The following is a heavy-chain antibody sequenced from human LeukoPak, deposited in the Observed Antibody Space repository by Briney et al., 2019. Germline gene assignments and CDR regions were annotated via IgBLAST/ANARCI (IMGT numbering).Heavy chain of an antibody. CDR1: GFTFSSYW. V-gene: IGHV3-74*01. J-gene: IGHJ3*02. CDR2: INTDGSST. Sequence: PGGSLRLSCAASGFTFSSYWMHWVRQAPGKGLVWVSRINTDGSSTSYADSVKGRFTISRDNAKNTLYLQMNSLRAEDTAVYYCARDPMKRDDAFDIWGQGTMVTVSS. CDR3: ARDPMKRDDAFDI.